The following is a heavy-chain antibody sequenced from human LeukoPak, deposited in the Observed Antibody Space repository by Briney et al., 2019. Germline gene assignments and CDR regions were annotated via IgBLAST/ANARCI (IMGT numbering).Heavy chain of an antibody. Sequence: GGSLRLSCAAFGFTFSIHWTHWVRPAPGRGLVWVSRINSAGSTPSYAESVKGRFTISRDNAHTILFLQMNSLRAEDTAVYYCARGPDASGIYRPGDYSGQGTLVTVSS. CDR2: INSAGSTP. CDR1: GFTFSIHW. CDR3: ARGPDASGIYRPGDY. D-gene: IGHD3-10*01. J-gene: IGHJ4*02. V-gene: IGHV3-74*01.